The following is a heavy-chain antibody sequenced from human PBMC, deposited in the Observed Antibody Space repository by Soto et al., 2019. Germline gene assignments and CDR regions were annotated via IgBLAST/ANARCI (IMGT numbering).Heavy chain of an antibody. CDR1: GGSISSYH. J-gene: IGHJ4*02. V-gene: IGHV4-59*01. CDR3: ARHDTQRVRGAFDY. CDR2: IYYSGST. Sequence: SETLSLTCTVSGGSISSYHWSWIRQPPGKGLEWIGYIYYSGSTNYNPSLKSRVTISVDTSKNQFSLKLSSVTAADTAVYYCARHDTQRVRGAFDYWGQGTLVTVSS. D-gene: IGHD3-10*01.